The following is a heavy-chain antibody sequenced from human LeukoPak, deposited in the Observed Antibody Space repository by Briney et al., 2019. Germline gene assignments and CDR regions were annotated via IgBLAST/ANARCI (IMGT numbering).Heavy chain of an antibody. Sequence: SETLSLTCAVYGGSFSGYYWSWIRQPPGKGLEWIGEINHSGSTNYNPSLKSRVTISVDTSKNQFSLNLRSVTAADTAVYYCAKVAKYYYGSETYFFFDHWGQGTLVTVSS. J-gene: IGHJ4*02. V-gene: IGHV4-34*01. D-gene: IGHD3-10*01. CDR1: GGSFSGYY. CDR2: INHSGST. CDR3: AKVAKYYYGSETYFFFDH.